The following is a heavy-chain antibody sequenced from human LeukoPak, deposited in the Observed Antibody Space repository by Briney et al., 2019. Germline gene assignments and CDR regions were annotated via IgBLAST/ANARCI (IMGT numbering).Heavy chain of an antibody. V-gene: IGHV3-48*03. CDR2: ISSSGGY. D-gene: IGHD6-19*01. J-gene: IGHJ4*02. Sequence: GGSLRLSCAASGFTFSSYEMDWVRQAPEKGLEWISYISSSGGYMYADSVKGRFTISRDNAKNSLSLQMNSLIAEDTGVYYCARHNGWYDYWGQGSLVTVPS. CDR1: GFTFSSYE. CDR3: ARHNGWYDY.